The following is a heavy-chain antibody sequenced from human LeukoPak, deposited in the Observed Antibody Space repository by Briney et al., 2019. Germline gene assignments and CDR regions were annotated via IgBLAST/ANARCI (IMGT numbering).Heavy chain of an antibody. CDR2: ISSSSSYI. Sequence: PGGSLRLSCAASGFTFSSYSMDWVRQAPGKGLEWVSSISSSSSYIYYADSVKGRFTISRDNAKNSVYLQMNSMRAEDTAVYYCARPRGNVEMATIPFDYWGQGTLVTVSS. V-gene: IGHV3-21*01. CDR3: ARPRGNVEMATIPFDY. J-gene: IGHJ4*02. CDR1: GFTFSSYS. D-gene: IGHD5-24*01.